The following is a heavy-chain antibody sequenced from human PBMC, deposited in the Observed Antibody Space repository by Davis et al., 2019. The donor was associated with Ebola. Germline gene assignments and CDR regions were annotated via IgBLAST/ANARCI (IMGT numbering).Heavy chain of an antibody. V-gene: IGHV1-69*13. CDR2: IIPIFGTA. Sequence: SAKVSCKASGGTFSSYAISWVRQAPGQGLEWMGGIIPIFGTANYAQKFQGRVTITADESTSTAYMELSSLRSEDTAVYYCARGEGNWNYGYYYYMDVWGKGTTVTVSS. D-gene: IGHD1-7*01. CDR1: GGTFSSYA. CDR3: ARGEGNWNYGYYYYMDV. J-gene: IGHJ6*03.